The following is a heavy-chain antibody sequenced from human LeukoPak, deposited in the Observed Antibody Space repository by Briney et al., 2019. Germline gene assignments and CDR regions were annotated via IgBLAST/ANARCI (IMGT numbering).Heavy chain of an antibody. Sequence: ASVKVSCKASGYTFTGYYMLWVRQAPGQGLEWMGWINPNSGGTNYAQKFQGRVTMTRDTSISTAYMELSRLRSDDTAVYYCARAAPISLNFDYWGQGTLVTVSS. CDR1: GYTFTGYY. D-gene: IGHD3-9*01. CDR2: INPNSGGT. J-gene: IGHJ4*02. V-gene: IGHV1-2*02. CDR3: ARAAPISLNFDY.